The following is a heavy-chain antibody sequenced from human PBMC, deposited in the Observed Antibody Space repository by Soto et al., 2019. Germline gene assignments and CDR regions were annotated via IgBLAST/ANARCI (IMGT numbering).Heavy chain of an antibody. CDR3: ARDRGCLEWLRYGMDV. Sequence: SVKVSCKASGGTFSSYAISWVRQAPGQGLEWMGGIIPIFGTANYAQKFQGRVTITADESTSTAYMELSSLRSEDTAVYYCARDRGCLEWLRYGMDVWGQGTTVTVSS. CDR2: IIPIFGTA. D-gene: IGHD3-3*01. CDR1: GGTFSSYA. V-gene: IGHV1-69*13. J-gene: IGHJ6*02.